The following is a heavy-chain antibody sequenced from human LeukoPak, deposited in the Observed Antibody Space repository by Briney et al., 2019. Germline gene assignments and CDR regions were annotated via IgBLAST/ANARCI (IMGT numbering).Heavy chain of an antibody. D-gene: IGHD2-8*01. J-gene: IGHJ4*02. CDR2: VFQLQTVRT. CDR1: GCSITSTYY. Sequence: SETLSLTCTVSGCSITSTYYWAWFRQPPGKGLEWIATVFQLQTVRTFYNPSLESRVTMSLDTSQNQFSLNLTSVTAADTALYFCARVLHAPKFVDSWGQGTLVTVSS. CDR3: ARVLHAPKFVDS. V-gene: IGHV4-38-2*02.